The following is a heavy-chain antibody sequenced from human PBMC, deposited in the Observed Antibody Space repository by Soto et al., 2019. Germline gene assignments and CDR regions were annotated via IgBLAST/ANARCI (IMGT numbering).Heavy chain of an antibody. CDR3: PRNAVVRLSTYYDYVWGRYRSAANFDY. CDR1: GGSFSGYY. D-gene: IGHD3-16*02. J-gene: IGHJ4*02. CDR2: INHSGST. V-gene: IGHV4-34*01. Sequence: SETLSLTCAVYGGSFSGYYWSWIRQPPGKXLEWIGEINHSGSTNYNPSLKSRVTISVDTSKNQFSRKLSSVTSAATAVYYCPRNAVVRLSTYYDYVWGRYRSAANFDYGGQGTLVTVSS.